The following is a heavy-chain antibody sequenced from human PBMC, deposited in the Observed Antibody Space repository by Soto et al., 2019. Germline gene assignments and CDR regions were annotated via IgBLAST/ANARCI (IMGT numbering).Heavy chain of an antibody. J-gene: IGHJ4*02. CDR3: ASDGGTMVRGYGY. V-gene: IGHV1-69*02. D-gene: IGHD3-10*01. Sequence: QVQLVQSGAEVKKPGSSVKVSCKASGGTFRSYTISWVRQAPGQGLEWMGRIIPILGIANYAQKFQGRVTITADKSTSTAYMELSSLRSEDTAVYYCASDGGTMVRGYGYWGQGTLVTVSS. CDR2: IIPILGIA. CDR1: GGTFRSYT.